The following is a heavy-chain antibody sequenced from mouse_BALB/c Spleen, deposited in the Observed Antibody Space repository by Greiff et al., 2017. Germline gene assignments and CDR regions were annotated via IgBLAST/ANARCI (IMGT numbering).Heavy chain of an antibody. J-gene: IGHJ4*01. Sequence: VQLQQSGAELVRPGVSVKISCKGSGYTFTDYAMHWVKQSHAKSLEWIGVISTYYGDASYNQKFKGKATMTVDKSSSTAYMELARLTSEDSAIYYCARNRGAMDYWGQGTSVTVSS. CDR1: GYTFTDYA. CDR2: ISTYYGDA. V-gene: IGHV1S137*01. CDR3: ARNRGAMDY.